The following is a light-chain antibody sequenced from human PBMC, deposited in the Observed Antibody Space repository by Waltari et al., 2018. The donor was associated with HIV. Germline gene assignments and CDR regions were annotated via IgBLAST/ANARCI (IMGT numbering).Light chain of an antibody. CDR2: RND. CDR1: SSPVGKNY. CDR3: ASWDDALSSWL. Sequence: QSGLRQPPSTSRPPGQRGVISCSGRSSPVGKNYVSWFQHLPGAAPRLLIYRNDRRPSGVPDRFTAAKSGTSASLVISGLRSDDEADYFCASWDDALSSWLFGGGTKLTVL. V-gene: IGLV1-47*01. J-gene: IGLJ6*01.